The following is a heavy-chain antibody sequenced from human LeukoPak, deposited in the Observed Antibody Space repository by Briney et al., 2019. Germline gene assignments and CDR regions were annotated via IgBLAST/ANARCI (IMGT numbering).Heavy chain of an antibody. J-gene: IGHJ4*02. V-gene: IGHV3-48*02. D-gene: IGHD6-13*01. CDR1: GFIFSTYN. CDR2: ISSSSSPK. Sequence: GGSLRLSCAASGFIFSTYNMNWVRQAPGKGLEWISYISSSSSPKYHADSVKGRFTISRDNAKNSLYLQMNSLRDEDTAVYYCARRAAAGRLDFDLWGQGTLVTVSS. CDR3: ARRAAAGRLDFDL.